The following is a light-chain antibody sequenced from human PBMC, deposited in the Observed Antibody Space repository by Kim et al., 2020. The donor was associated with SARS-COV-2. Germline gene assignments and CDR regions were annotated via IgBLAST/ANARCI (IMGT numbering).Light chain of an antibody. CDR2: GAS. CDR1: QSVSSN. J-gene: IGKJ1*01. CDR3: HQYKNVSGRT. V-gene: IGKV3-15*01. Sequence: SPGKRATLSCRASQSVSSNLAWYQQRPDQAPRLLIYGASTRATGVPARVGGSGSGTEFTLTISSLQSEDFAVYYCHQYKNVSGRTFGQCTKVDIK.